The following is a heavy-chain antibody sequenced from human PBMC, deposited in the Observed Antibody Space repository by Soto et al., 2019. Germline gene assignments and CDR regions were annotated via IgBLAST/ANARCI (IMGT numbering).Heavy chain of an antibody. CDR1: VFTLSIYA. V-gene: IGHV3-23*01. J-gene: IGHJ4*02. CDR2: ISGSGGST. CDR3: AKGTTPQNPRAPLLEIGYFDC. Sequence: XHSCAASVFTLSIYAMSWVRQAPGKWLEWVSAISGSGGSTYYSDSVKGRFTISRDNSKNTLYLQMNSLRAEDTAVYYCAKGTTPQNPRAPLLEIGYFDCWGQGTLVSVSS. D-gene: IGHD3-3*01.